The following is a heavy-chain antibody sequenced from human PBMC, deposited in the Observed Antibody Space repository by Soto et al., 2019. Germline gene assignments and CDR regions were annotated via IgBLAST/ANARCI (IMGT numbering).Heavy chain of an antibody. V-gene: IGHV4-59*01. J-gene: IGHJ4*02. CDR3: ARFTGTLDY. CDR2: IYYSGST. CDR1: GGSISSYY. Sequence: QVQLQESGPGLVKPSETLSLTCTVSGGSISSYYWSWIRQPPGKGLEWIGYIYYSGSTNYNPSLKGRVTISVDTSKNQFSLKLSSVTAADTAVYYCARFTGTLDYWGQRTLVTVSS. D-gene: IGHD1-1*01.